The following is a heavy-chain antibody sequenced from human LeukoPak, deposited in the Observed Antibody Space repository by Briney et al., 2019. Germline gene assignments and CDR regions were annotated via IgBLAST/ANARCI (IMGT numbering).Heavy chain of an antibody. D-gene: IGHD3-22*01. V-gene: IGHV4-30-4*01. CDR3: ARDRVSDSSGYSPATTYYFDY. CDR1: GGSISSGDYY. Sequence: SETLSLTCTVSGGSISSGDYYWSWIRQPPGKGLEWIGYIYYSGSTYYNPSLKSRVTISVDTSKNQFSLKLSSVTAADTAVYYCARDRVSDSSGYSPATTYYFDYWGQGTLATVSS. J-gene: IGHJ4*02. CDR2: IYYSGST.